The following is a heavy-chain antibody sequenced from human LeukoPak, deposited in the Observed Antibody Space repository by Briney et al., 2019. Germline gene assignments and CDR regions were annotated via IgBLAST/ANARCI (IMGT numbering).Heavy chain of an antibody. D-gene: IGHD5-24*01. CDR3: ARDGRDGYNTYYFDY. CDR1: GFTFSSFA. J-gene: IGHJ4*02. Sequence: GGSLRLSCAASGFTFSSFAMHWVRQAPGKGLEWVAVISYDGSNKYYADSVKGRFTISRDNSKNTLYLQMNSLRAEDTAVYYCARDGRDGYNTYYFDYWGQGTLVTVSS. V-gene: IGHV3-30-3*01. CDR2: ISYDGSNK.